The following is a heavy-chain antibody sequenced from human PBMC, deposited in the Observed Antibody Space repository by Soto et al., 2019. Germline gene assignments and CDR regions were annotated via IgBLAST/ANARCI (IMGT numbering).Heavy chain of an antibody. Sequence: GGSLRLSCAASGFTFSSYWMSWVRQAPGKGLEWVANIKQDGSEKYYVDSVKGRFTISRDNAKNSLYLQMNSLRAEDTAVYYCARDQNGPRPTAYYYYYGMDVWGQGTTVTVSS. CDR1: GFTFSSYW. CDR2: IKQDGSEK. CDR3: ARDQNGPRPTAYYYYYGMDV. J-gene: IGHJ6*02. V-gene: IGHV3-7*05.